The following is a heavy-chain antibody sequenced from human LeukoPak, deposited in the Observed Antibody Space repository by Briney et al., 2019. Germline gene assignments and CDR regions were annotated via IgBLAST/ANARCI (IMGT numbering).Heavy chain of an antibody. CDR3: ARVKYYYDSSGYYRIYYFDY. J-gene: IGHJ4*02. CDR1: GGSISSYY. V-gene: IGHV4-59*01. D-gene: IGHD3-22*01. Sequence: SETLSLTCTVSGGSISSYYWSWIRQPPGKGLDWIGYIYYSGSTNHNPSLKSRVTISVDTSKNQFSLKLSSVTAADTAVYYCARVKYYYDSSGYYRIYYFDYWGQGTLVTVSS. CDR2: IYYSGST.